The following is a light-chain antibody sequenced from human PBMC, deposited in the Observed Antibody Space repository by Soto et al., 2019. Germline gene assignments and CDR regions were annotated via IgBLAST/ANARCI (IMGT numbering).Light chain of an antibody. CDR2: GVT. V-gene: IGLV2-14*03. J-gene: IGLJ3*02. CDR1: TNDVGGYNY. CDR3: SSYTSSYTWI. Sequence: QSALTQPASVSGSPGQSITISCSGTTNDVGGYNYVSWYQQHPGKAPKLLIYGVTDRPSGGSSRFSGSKSGNAASLTISGLQAEDEGDYYCSSYTSSYTWIFGGGTKVTVL.